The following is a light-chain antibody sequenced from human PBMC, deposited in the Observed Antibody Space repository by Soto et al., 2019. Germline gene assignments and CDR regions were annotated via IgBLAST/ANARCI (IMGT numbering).Light chain of an antibody. CDR2: EVS. Sequence: QSALTQPASVSGSPGQWITISCTGTSSDVGGYNYVSWYQQHPGKAPKLMIYEVSNRPSGVSNRFSGSKSGNTASLTISGLQAEDEADYYCSSYTSSSPLVFGTGTKLTVL. V-gene: IGLV2-14*01. CDR1: SSDVGGYNY. CDR3: SSYTSSSPLV. J-gene: IGLJ1*01.